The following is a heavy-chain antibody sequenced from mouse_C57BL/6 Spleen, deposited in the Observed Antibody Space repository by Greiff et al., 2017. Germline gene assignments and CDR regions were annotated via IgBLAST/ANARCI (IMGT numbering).Heavy chain of an antibody. D-gene: IGHD2-4*01. CDR2: IRSKSNNYAT. J-gene: IGHJ3*01. Sequence: EVKLMESGGGLVQPKGSLKLSCAASGFSFNTYAMNWVRQAPGKGLEWVARIRSKSNNYATYYADSVKDRFTISRDDSESMLYLQMNNLKTEDTAMYYCVTLYYDYGDLFAYWGQGTLVTVSA. V-gene: IGHV10-1*01. CDR3: VTLYYDYGDLFAY. CDR1: GFSFNTYA.